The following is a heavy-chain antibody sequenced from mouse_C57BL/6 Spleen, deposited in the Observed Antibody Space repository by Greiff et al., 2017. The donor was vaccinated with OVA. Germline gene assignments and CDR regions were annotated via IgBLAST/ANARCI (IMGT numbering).Heavy chain of an antibody. D-gene: IGHD3-3*01. J-gene: IGHJ4*01. V-gene: IGHV2-2*01. Sequence: VQRVESGPGLVQPSQSLSITCTVSGFSFTSYGVHWVRQSPGQGLEWLGVIWSGGSTDYNAAFISRLSISKDNSKSQVFFKMNSLQADDTAIYYCARGGDEENYAMDYWGQGTSVTVSS. CDR3: ARGGDEENYAMDY. CDR2: IWSGGST. CDR1: GFSFTSYG.